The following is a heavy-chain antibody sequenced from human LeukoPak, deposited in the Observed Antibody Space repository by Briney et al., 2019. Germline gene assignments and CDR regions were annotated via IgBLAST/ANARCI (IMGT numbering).Heavy chain of an antibody. Sequence: SQTLSLTFVVSGDSVSSKNGAWNWIRQSPSRGLEWLGWTYYRSKWYNDYAESMEGRMTISQDTSKNQYSLHLNSVTPDDTAVYYCARDFGTTGWHTFDYWGQGTLVTVSS. CDR2: TYYRSKWYN. J-gene: IGHJ4*02. D-gene: IGHD6-19*01. CDR1: GDSVSSKNGA. CDR3: ARDFGTTGWHTFDY. V-gene: IGHV6-1*01.